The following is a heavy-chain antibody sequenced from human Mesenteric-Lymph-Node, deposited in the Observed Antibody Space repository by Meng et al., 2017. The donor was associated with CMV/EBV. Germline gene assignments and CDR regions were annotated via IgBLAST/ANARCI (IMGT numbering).Heavy chain of an antibody. V-gene: IGHV3-73*01. D-gene: IGHD4-11*01. Sequence: GESLKISCAASGFSLSGSAMHWVRQASGKGLEWVGRMRSKANNYATAYAASVKGRFTISRDDSKNTAYLQMNSLKTEDTAVYYCTRRGTTVFNYAMDVWGQGTTVTVSS. CDR1: GFSLSGSA. J-gene: IGHJ6*02. CDR2: MRSKANNYAT. CDR3: TRRGTTVFNYAMDV.